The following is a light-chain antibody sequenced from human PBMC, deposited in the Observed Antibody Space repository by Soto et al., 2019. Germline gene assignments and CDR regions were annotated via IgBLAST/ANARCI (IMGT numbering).Light chain of an antibody. J-gene: IGKJ2*01. Sequence: EIVLTQSPGTLSLSPGERATLSCRASESVSGSYLAWYQQKPGQAPRLLIYDASSRATGISDRFSGSGSGTDFSLTVSRLEPEDFALYFCQQYGTSPTTFGQGTKSEIK. V-gene: IGKV3-20*01. CDR1: ESVSGSY. CDR2: DAS. CDR3: QQYGTSPTT.